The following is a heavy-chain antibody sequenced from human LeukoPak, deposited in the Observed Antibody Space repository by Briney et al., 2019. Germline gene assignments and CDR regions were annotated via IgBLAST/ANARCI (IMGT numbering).Heavy chain of an antibody. Sequence: SVKVSCKASGGTFSSYTIGWVRQAPGQGLEWMGRIIPILGIANYAQKFQGRVTITADKSTSTAYMELSSLRPEDTAVYYCARDKLGYCSSTSCPGGGDAFDIWGQGTMVTVSS. CDR2: IIPILGIA. CDR3: ARDKLGYCSSTSCPGGGDAFDI. J-gene: IGHJ3*02. CDR1: GGTFSSYT. D-gene: IGHD2-2*01. V-gene: IGHV1-69*04.